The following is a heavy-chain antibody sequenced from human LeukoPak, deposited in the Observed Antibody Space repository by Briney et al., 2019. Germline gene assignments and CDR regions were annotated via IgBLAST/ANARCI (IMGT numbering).Heavy chain of an antibody. Sequence: SETLSLTCTVSGGSISSGGYYWSWIHQHPGKSLEWIGYIYYSGSTYYNPSLKSRVTISVDTSKNQFSLKLSSVTAADTAVYYCASQGANQYYYYGMDVWGQGTTVTVSS. J-gene: IGHJ6*02. CDR3: ASQGANQYYYYGMDV. CDR1: GGSISSGGYY. V-gene: IGHV4-31*03. CDR2: IYYSGST.